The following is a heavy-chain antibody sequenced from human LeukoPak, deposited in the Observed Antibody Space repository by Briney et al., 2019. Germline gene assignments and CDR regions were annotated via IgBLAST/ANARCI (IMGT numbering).Heavy chain of an antibody. CDR1: GYTFTGYY. V-gene: IGHV1-2*02. Sequence: ASVKVSCKASGYTFTGYYMHWVRQPPGQGLEWMGWINPNSGGTNYAQKFQGRGTMTRDTSISIAYMELSRLRSDDTAVYCCARGFYGSSHRGGDYYYYMDVWGKGTTVTVSS. D-gene: IGHD6-6*01. CDR3: ARGFYGSSHRGGDYYYYMDV. J-gene: IGHJ6*03. CDR2: INPNSGGT.